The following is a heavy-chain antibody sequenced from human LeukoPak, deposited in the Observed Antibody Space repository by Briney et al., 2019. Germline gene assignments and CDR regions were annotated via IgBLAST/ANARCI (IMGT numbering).Heavy chain of an antibody. J-gene: IGHJ4*02. Sequence: SETLSLTCTVSGGSIRSYYWSWIRQPPGKGLEWIAYIYYSGSTNYNPSLKSRVTISVDTSKNQFSLKLSSVTAADTAVYYCAREVVIAATYDYWGQGTLVTVSS. V-gene: IGHV4-59*01. D-gene: IGHD2-15*01. CDR2: IYYSGST. CDR3: AREVVIAATYDY. CDR1: GGSIRSYY.